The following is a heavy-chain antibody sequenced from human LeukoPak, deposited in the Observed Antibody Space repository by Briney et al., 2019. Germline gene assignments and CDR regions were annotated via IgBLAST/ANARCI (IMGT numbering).Heavy chain of an antibody. Sequence: SQTLSLTCTVSGGSISSGASAWGWIRQHPKRGLEWVGYINHSGSTYYNPSLGSRVTMPVDTSKNQFSLKLSSVTAADSAVYYCARAARQGFTMIVVPFFYFDLWGRGTLVTVSS. V-gene: IGHV4-31*03. CDR3: ARAARQGFTMIVVPFFYFDL. D-gene: IGHD3-22*01. J-gene: IGHJ2*01. CDR1: GGSISSGASA. CDR2: INHSGST.